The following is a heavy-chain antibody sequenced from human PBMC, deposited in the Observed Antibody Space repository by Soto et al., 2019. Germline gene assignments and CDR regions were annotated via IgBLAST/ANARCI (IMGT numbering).Heavy chain of an antibody. CDR1: GYTFTSCT. Sequence: QVQLVQSGAEVRKPGASVKVSCKASGYTFTSCTLHWVRQAPGHRPEWMGWINADNGDTKYSQNFQGRVTITRDTSASTVYLEVSSLRSEDTAVYFCARGSNAVVSGLGDFDYWCQGTLVTVSS. V-gene: IGHV1-3*01. D-gene: IGHD3-22*01. J-gene: IGHJ4*02. CDR3: ARGSNAVVSGLGDFDY. CDR2: INADNGDT.